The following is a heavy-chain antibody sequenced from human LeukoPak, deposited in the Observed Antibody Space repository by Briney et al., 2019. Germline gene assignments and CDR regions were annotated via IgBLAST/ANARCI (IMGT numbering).Heavy chain of an antibody. CDR2: TYYRSKWYN. V-gene: IGHV6-1*01. J-gene: IGHJ6*02. CDR1: GDSVSSNSAA. D-gene: IGHD3-10*01. Sequence: SQTLSLTCAISGDSVSSNSAAWNWIRQSPSRGLEWLGRTYYRSKWYNDYAVSVESRITINTDTSKNQFSLQLNSVTPEDTAVYYRARYGSGTYITSEYYYGMDVWGQGNTVTVSS. CDR3: ARYGSGTYITSEYYYGMDV.